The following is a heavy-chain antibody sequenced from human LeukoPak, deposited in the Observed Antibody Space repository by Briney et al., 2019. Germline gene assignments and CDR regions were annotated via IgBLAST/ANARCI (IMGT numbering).Heavy chain of an antibody. CDR3: ARRGSNWGYYFDY. D-gene: IGHD7-27*01. CDR2: IYYSGST. CDR1: GGSISSYY. Sequence: SGTLSLTCTVSGGSISSYYRSWIRQPPGKGLEWIGYIYYSGSTNYNPSLKSRVTISVDTSKNQFSLKLSSVTAADTAVYYCARRGSNWGYYFDYWGQGTLVTVSS. J-gene: IGHJ4*02. V-gene: IGHV4-59*08.